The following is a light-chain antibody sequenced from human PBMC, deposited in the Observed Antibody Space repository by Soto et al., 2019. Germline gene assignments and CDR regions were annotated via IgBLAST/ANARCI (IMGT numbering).Light chain of an antibody. J-gene: IGKJ5*01. CDR3: QQYGSSPIT. CDR1: QGLLYSLDNKSY. Sequence: VMTQSPDSLAASLGERATMRCKSSQGLLYSLDNKSYLAWYQQKPGQAPRLLIYGASSRATGIPDRFSGTVSGTDFTLTISRLEPEDFAVYYCQQYGSSPITFGQGTRLEI. CDR2: GAS. V-gene: IGKV3-20*01.